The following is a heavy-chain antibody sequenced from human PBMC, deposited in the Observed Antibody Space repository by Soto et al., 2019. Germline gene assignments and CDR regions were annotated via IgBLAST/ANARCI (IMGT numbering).Heavy chain of an antibody. J-gene: IGHJ3*02. CDR3: ARATILGVSVPWVGAFDI. Sequence: GALRLSCATSGFILSDCAMNWVRQAPGKGLEWVSYISSSSSVIDYADSVKGRFTVSRDNARNSLYLQMNSLRAEDTAVYYCARATILGVSVPWVGAFDIWGQGTMVTV. V-gene: IGHV3-48*01. D-gene: IGHD3-3*01. CDR1: GFILSDCA. CDR2: ISSSSSVI.